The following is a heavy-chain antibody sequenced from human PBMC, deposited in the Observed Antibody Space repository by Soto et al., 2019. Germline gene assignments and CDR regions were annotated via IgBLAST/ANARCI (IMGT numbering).Heavy chain of an antibody. Sequence: QVQLQESGPGLVKPSRTLFLTCTVSGGSIIDGQCYLNWIRQHPERVLEWMWYVNYRGTTNNSPALNRSTLILIDTSKNHSSLRVNSVTAADTAVYYCARDAPGVAPYWSQGTMVTVSS. V-gene: IGHV4-31*03. CDR2: VNYRGTT. CDR1: GGSIIDGQCY. CDR3: ARDAPGVAPY. D-gene: IGHD2-15*01. J-gene: IGHJ4*02.